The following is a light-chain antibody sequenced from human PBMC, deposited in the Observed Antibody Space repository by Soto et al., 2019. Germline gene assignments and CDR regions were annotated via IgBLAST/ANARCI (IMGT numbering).Light chain of an antibody. J-gene: IGLJ1*01. CDR2: VNSDGSH. CDR1: SGNINNA. CDR3: QTWGTGMV. Sequence: QPVLTQSPSASASLGASVKLTCTLSSGNINNAIAWHQQQPDKGPRYLMKVNSDGSHNKGDGIPDRFSGSSSGAERYLTISSFQSEDEADYYCQTWGTGMVFGGGTKLTVL. V-gene: IGLV4-69*01.